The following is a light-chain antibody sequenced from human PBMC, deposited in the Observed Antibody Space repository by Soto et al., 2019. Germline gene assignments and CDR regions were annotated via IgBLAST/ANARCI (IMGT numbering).Light chain of an antibody. CDR2: YDS. J-gene: IGLJ2*01. Sequence: SYVLTQPPSVSVAPGETARITCGGDNIGGKSVHWYQQKPGQAPVVVIYYDSDRPSGIPERFSGSNSGNTATLTISRVEAGDEADYYCQVWDSNNDVVFGGGTKLTVL. CDR3: QVWDSNNDVV. CDR1: NIGGKS. V-gene: IGLV3-21*04.